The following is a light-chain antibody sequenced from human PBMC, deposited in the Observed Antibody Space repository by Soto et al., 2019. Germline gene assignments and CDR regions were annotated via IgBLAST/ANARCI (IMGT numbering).Light chain of an antibody. Sequence: EIVMTQSPATLSVSPWETASLSCRASQSAGNFLAWYQQKPGQAPRLLIYDASNRATGIPARFSGSGSGTDFTLTISRLEPEDFAVYFCQQFGNSPWTFGQGTKVDIK. J-gene: IGKJ1*01. CDR1: QSAGNF. V-gene: IGKV3-11*01. CDR2: DAS. CDR3: QQFGNSPWT.